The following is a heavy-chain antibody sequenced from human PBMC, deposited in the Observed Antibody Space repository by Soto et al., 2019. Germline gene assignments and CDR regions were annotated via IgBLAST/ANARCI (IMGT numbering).Heavy chain of an antibody. D-gene: IGHD3-10*01. Sequence: QVQLVQSGAEVKKPGSSVTVSCEASGGTFSSYAITWVRQAPGQGLEWIGGIIPSFRTANYAQKFHGRVTITANESTSTAYMELNSLISDDTAVYYCAGSGSYSGWYCYSWGQGTMVTVSS. J-gene: IGHJ4*02. V-gene: IGHV1-69*01. CDR1: GGTFSSYA. CDR2: IIPSFRTA. CDR3: AGSGSYSGWYCYS.